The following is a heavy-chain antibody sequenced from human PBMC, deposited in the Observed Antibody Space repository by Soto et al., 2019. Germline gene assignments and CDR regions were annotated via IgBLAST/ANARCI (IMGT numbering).Heavy chain of an antibody. CDR1: GFSFNTYA. D-gene: IGHD3-10*01. J-gene: IGHJ6*02. CDR3: VKQRVSGKTYYYARDV. Sequence: EVQLLESGGGLVQPGGSLRLSCETSGFSFNTYAMTWVRQAPGMGLKWVAVINYSGRTTFHAQSVKGPFTIWRANSSNPVSLQVARLSGQDMAVYYCVKQRVSGKTYYYARDVWGLGNAVSVSS. V-gene: IGHV3-23*01. CDR2: INYSGRTT.